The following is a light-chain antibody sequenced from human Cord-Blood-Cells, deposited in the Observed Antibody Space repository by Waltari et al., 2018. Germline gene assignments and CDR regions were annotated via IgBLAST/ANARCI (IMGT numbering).Light chain of an antibody. CDR3: QQANSFPLT. V-gene: IGKV1-12*01. CDR1: QGISSW. CDR2: AAS. Sequence: DIQMTRSPSLVSASVGDRVTITCRASQGISSWLAWYQQKPGKAPQLLIYAASTLQRGVPAMFSGRGSGTDFSLTISSLQPEDFAAYYCQQANSFPLTFGGGPKVELK. J-gene: IGKJ4*02.